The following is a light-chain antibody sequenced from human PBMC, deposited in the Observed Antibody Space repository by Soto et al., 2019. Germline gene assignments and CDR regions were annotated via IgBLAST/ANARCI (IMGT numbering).Light chain of an antibody. CDR1: SGHSSNI. J-gene: IGLJ2*01. CDR2: LEGSGSY. V-gene: IGLV4-60*03. Sequence: QLVLTQSSSASASLGSSVKLTCTLSSGHSSNIIAWHQQQPGKAPRYLMMLEGSGSYNTGSEVPDRFSGSSSGADRYLTISNLRSEDEYDYYCETWDSNTRVFGGGTKLTVL. CDR3: ETWDSNTRV.